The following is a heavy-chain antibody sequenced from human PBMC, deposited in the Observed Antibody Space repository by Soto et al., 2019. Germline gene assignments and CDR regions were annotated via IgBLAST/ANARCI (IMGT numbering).Heavy chain of an antibody. V-gene: IGHV4-39*02. D-gene: IGHD3-3*01. CDR2: IYYSGST. J-gene: IGHJ4*02. CDR1: GGSISSSSYY. CDR3: ARDYYDFWSGYPPSHFDY. Sequence: PSETLSLTCTVSGGSISSSSYYWGWIRQPPGKGLEWIGSIYYSGSTYYNPSLKSRVTISVDTSKNQFSLKLSSVTAADTAVYYCARDYYDFWSGYPPSHFDYWGQGPLVTVSS.